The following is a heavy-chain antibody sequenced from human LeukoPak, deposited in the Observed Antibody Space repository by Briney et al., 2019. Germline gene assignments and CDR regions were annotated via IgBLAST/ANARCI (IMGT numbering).Heavy chain of an antibody. V-gene: IGHV3-23*01. CDR2: ISGSGGST. Sequence: GGSLRLSCAASGFTFSSYAMSWVRQAPGKGLEWVSAISGSGGSTYYADSVKGRFTISRDNSENTLYLQMNSLRAEDTAVYYCAKDSYYYGSGSYYLSRYYYYGMDVWGKGTTVTVPS. CDR1: GFTFSSYA. J-gene: IGHJ6*04. CDR3: AKDSYYYGSGSYYLSRYYYYGMDV. D-gene: IGHD3-10*01.